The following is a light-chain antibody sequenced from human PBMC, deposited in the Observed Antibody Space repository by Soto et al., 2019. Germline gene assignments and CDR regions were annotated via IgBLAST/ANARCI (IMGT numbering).Light chain of an antibody. V-gene: IGKV3-11*01. J-gene: IGKJ4*01. CDR3: QQSRDWPLT. Sequence: EIVLKQSPGTLSLSPGERATLSCRASQSVNSNLAWYQQKPGQAPRLLIYDASNRATGIPVRFSGSGSGTDFTLTISSLVPEDFAVYYCQQSRDWPLTFGGGTKVEIK. CDR1: QSVNSN. CDR2: DAS.